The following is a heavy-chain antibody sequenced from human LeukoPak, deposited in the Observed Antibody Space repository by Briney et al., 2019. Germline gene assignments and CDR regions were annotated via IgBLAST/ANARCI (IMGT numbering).Heavy chain of an antibody. V-gene: IGHV4-34*01. CDR2: INHSGST. CDR1: GGSFSGYY. Sequence: SETLSLTCAVYGGSFSGYYWSWIRQPPGKGLEWIGEINHSGSTNYNPSLKSRVTISVDTSKNQFSLKLSSVTAADTAVYYCASTYDSSGYYGCWGQGTLVTVSS. CDR3: ASTYDSSGYYGC. J-gene: IGHJ4*02. D-gene: IGHD3-22*01.